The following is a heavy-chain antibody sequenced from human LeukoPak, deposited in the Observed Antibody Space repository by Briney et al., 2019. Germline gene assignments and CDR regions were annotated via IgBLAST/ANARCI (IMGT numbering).Heavy chain of an antibody. D-gene: IGHD3-10*01. CDR3: VTSSLARDYFFAFDI. V-gene: IGHV1-24*01. CDR1: GYTLTELS. Sequence: GASVKVSCKVSGYTLTELSMHWVRQAPGKGLEWMGGFDPEDGETIYAQKFQGRVTMTEDTSTDTAYMELSSLRSEDTAVYYCVTSSLARDYFFAFDIWGQGTMVTVSS. CDR2: FDPEDGET. J-gene: IGHJ3*02.